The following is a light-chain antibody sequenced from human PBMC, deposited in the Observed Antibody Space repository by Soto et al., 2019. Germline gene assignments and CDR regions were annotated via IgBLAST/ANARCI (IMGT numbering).Light chain of an antibody. Sequence: QSVLTQPPSPSGTPGQRATISCSGSSSNIGSNTVNWYQQLPGTAPKLLIYSNNQRPSGVPDRFSGSKSGTSASLAISGLQSEDEADYYCAAWDDSLNGLYVFGTGTKVTVL. J-gene: IGLJ1*01. V-gene: IGLV1-44*01. CDR2: SNN. CDR1: SSNIGSNT. CDR3: AAWDDSLNGLYV.